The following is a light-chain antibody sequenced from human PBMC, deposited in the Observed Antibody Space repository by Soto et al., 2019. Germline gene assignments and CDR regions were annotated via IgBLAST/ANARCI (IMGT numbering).Light chain of an antibody. V-gene: IGLV2-8*01. Sequence: QSVLTQPPSASGSPGQSVTISCTGTSSDIAGYNYVSWYQQHPGKAPKLMIYEVSKRPSGVPDRFSGSKSGNTASLTVSGLQAEDEADYYCSSYAGSNILFGGGTQLTVL. CDR2: EVS. CDR1: SSDIAGYNY. J-gene: IGLJ2*01. CDR3: SSYAGSNIL.